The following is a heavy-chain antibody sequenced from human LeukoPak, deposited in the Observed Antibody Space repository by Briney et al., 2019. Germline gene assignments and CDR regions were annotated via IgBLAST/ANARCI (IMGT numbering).Heavy chain of an antibody. CDR1: GYTYVNYG. J-gene: IGHJ4*02. D-gene: IGHD3-10*01. CDR3: ARVGSATEDYFDY. V-gene: IGHV1-18*01. CDR2: ISAYNGNT. Sequence: ASVKVSCKASGYTYVNYGISWVRQAPGQGLEWMGWISAYNGNTNYAQKLQGRVTMTTDTSTTTAYMELRSLRSDDTAVYYCARVGSATEDYFDYWGQGTLVTVSS.